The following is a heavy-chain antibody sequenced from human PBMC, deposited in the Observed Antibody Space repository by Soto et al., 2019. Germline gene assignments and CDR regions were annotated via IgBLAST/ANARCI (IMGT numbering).Heavy chain of an antibody. CDR1: GDSISSDGYY. V-gene: IGHV4-31*03. J-gene: IGHJ6*02. CDR2: IYYSGSS. CDR3: ARVSYGMDV. Sequence: QVQLQESGPGLVKPSQTLSLTCTVSGDSISSDGYYWSWMRQHPGKGLEWIGYIYYSGSSYYNPSLKSRVTISVDASKNQFSLKVSSVTAADTVVYYCARVSYGMDVWGQGTTVTVSS.